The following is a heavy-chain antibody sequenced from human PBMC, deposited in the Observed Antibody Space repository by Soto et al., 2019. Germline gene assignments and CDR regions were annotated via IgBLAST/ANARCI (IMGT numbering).Heavy chain of an antibody. Sequence: PSETLSLTCAVYGGSFSGYYWSWIREPPGKGLEWIGEINHSGSPNYNPSLKSRVTISVDTSKNQFSLKLSSVTAAETAVYYWARAIRYCSSTSCYRRASYYGMDVWGQGTTLTVSS. J-gene: IGHJ6*02. CDR3: ARAIRYCSSTSCYRRASYYGMDV. D-gene: IGHD2-2*02. CDR2: INHSGSP. CDR1: GGSFSGYY. V-gene: IGHV4-34*01.